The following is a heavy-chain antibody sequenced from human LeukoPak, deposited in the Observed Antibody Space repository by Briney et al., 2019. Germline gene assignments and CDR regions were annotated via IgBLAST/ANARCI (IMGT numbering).Heavy chain of an antibody. CDR1: GDSISSYY. CDR3: AGNKPLWFGDQPYDY. D-gene: IGHD3-10*01. CDR2: IYYSGTT. Sequence: SETLSLTCTVSGDSISSYYWSWIRQPPGKGLEWIGYIYYSGTTNYNPSLKSRVTISVDTSKNQFSLKLSSVTAADTAVYYCAGNKPLWFGDQPYDYWGQGTLVTVSS. J-gene: IGHJ4*02. V-gene: IGHV4-59*01.